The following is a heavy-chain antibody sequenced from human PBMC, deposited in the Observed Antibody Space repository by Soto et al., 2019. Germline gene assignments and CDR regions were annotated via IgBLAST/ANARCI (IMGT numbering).Heavy chain of an antibody. J-gene: IGHJ6*02. V-gene: IGHV1-69*13. CDR2: IIPIFGTA. D-gene: IGHD3-22*01. CDR3: ASSPPTRRYYDSSGYSDPYYYYGMDV. CDR1: GGTFSSYA. Sequence: ASVKVSCKASGGTFSSYAISWVRQAPGQGLEWMGGIIPIFGTANYAQKFQGRVTITADESTSTAYMELSSLRSEDTAVYYCASSPPTRRYYDSSGYSDPYYYYGMDVWGQGTTVTVSS.